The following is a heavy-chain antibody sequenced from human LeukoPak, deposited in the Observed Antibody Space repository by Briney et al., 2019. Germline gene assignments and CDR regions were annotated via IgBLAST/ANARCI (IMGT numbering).Heavy chain of an antibody. CDR1: GYTFTSYG. Sequence: GASVKVSCKASGYTFTSYGISWVRQAPGQGLEWMGWISAYNGNSNYAQKLQGRVTMTTDTSTSTAYMELRSLRSDDTAVYYRARALFACSSTSCYPETFDPWGQGTLVTVSS. CDR3: ARALFACSSTSCYPETFDP. V-gene: IGHV1-18*01. D-gene: IGHD2-2*01. CDR2: ISAYNGNS. J-gene: IGHJ5*02.